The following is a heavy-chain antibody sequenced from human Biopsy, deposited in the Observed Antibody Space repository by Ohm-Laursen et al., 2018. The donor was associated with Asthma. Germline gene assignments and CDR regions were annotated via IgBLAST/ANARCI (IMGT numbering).Heavy chain of an antibody. Sequence: GASVKVSCKAHGDILSSFGIKWVRKAPGQGREWMGRINPNSGATNYAQKFQGRVTMTRDTSISTAYMEVSRLRSDDTAVYYCARGQKSAGDRWFDPWGQGTLVTVSS. CDR1: GDILSSFG. V-gene: IGHV1-2*06. J-gene: IGHJ5*02. D-gene: IGHD6-13*01. CDR2: INPNSGAT. CDR3: ARGQKSAGDRWFDP.